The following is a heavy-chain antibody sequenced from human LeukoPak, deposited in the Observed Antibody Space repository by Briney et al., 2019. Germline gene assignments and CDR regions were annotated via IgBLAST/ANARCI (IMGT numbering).Heavy chain of an antibody. CDR1: GFTFSNYW. V-gene: IGHV3-7*01. CDR3: AREVYCINGVCPYYFDH. D-gene: IGHD2-8*01. CDR2: IKEDGSER. J-gene: IGHJ4*02. Sequence: GGSLRLSCAASGFTFSNYWLSWVRQAPGKGLEWVANIKEDGSERHYVDSVKGRFTISRENAEKSLYLQMNSLRAEDTAVYYCAREVYCINGVCPYYFDHWGQGSLVTVSS.